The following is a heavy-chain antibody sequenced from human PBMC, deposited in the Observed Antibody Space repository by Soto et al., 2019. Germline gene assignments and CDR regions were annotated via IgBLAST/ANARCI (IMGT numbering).Heavy chain of an antibody. CDR1: SASISSSSYT. CDR3: ARLHGYCISSSCHGHYAMDV. Sequence: QLQLQESGPGLVKPSETLSLTCTVSSASISSSSYTWGWIRQPPGKGLEWIGSIYYSGTTYYNPSLXXRATVSVDTSKXPXSXXVTSVPAADTAVYYCARLHGYCISSSCHGHYAMDVWGQGTTVTVSS. J-gene: IGHJ6*02. V-gene: IGHV4-39*01. CDR2: IYYSGTT. D-gene: IGHD2-2*01.